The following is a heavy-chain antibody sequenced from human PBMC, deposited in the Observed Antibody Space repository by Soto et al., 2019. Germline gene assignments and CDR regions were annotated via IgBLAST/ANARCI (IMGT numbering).Heavy chain of an antibody. J-gene: IGHJ6*02. Sequence: QVQLQESRPGLVKPSQTLSLTCTVSDGHISSGGYYWTWISKHPGKGLEWIGYNYSSGITYYHPSLKSRVTISLDTSKNQFSLKLSSVTAADTAVYYGARGSSNAGIYYGMDVWGQGTTVTVSS. CDR1: DGHISSGGYY. D-gene: IGHD4-4*01. V-gene: IGHV4-31*03. CDR3: ARGSSNAGIYYGMDV. CDR2: NYSSGIT.